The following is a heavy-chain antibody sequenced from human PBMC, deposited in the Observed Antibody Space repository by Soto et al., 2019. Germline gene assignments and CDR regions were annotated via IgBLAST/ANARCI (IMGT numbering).Heavy chain of an antibody. CDR1: GFTFSSYG. CDR2: ISHDGSNK. J-gene: IGHJ4*02. V-gene: IGHV3-30*03. Sequence: GGSLRLSCAASGFTFSSYGMHWVRQAPGKGLEWVAVISHDGSNKYYADSVKGRFTISRDNSKNTLYLQMNSLRAEDTAVYYCAREPIAAAGQVDYWGQGTLVTVSS. D-gene: IGHD6-13*01. CDR3: AREPIAAAGQVDY.